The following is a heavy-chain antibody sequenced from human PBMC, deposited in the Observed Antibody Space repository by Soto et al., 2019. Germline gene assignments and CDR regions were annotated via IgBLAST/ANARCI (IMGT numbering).Heavy chain of an antibody. Sequence: QITLKESGPTLVKPTQTLTLTCTFSGFSLSSTRVAVGWIRQPPGKALEWFALIYWDDDKRYSPFLKSRLTITKDTSKNQVVLTMTNMDPVDTATYYCAHSVVAGLGYYFDYWGQGTLVTVSS. J-gene: IGHJ4*02. D-gene: IGHD6-19*01. CDR3: AHSVVAGLGYYFDY. CDR1: GFSLSSTRVA. V-gene: IGHV2-5*02. CDR2: IYWDDDK.